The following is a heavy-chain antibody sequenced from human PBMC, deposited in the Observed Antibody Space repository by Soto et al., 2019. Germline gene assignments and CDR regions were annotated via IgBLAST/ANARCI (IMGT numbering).Heavy chain of an antibody. V-gene: IGHV4-31*03. CDR2: IYYSGST. CDR1: GGSISSGGYY. D-gene: IGHD3-3*01. Sequence: SETLSLTCTVSGGSISSGGYYWSWIRQHPXKGLEWIGYIYYSGSTYYNPSLKSRVTISVDTSKNQFSLKLSSVTAADTAVYYCARVDYDFWSGYPARGMDVWGQGTTVTVSS. CDR3: ARVDYDFWSGYPARGMDV. J-gene: IGHJ6*02.